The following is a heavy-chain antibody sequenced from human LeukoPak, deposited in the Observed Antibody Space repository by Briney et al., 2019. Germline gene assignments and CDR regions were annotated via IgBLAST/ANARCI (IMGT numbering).Heavy chain of an antibody. V-gene: IGHV3-30-3*01. CDR3: VRDDYDFWSGYQRYFEF. Sequence: GGSLRLSCAASGFTFSSYAMHWVRQAPGKGLEWVEVISYDGSNKYYADSVKGRFTISRDNSKNTLYLQMNSLRAEDTAVYYCVRDDYDFWSGYQRYFEFWGQGTLVTVSS. CDR2: ISYDGSNK. D-gene: IGHD3-3*01. CDR1: GFTFSSYA. J-gene: IGHJ4*02.